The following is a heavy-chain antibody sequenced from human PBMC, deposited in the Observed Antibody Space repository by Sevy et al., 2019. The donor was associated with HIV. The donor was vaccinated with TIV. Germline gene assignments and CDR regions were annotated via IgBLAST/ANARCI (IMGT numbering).Heavy chain of an antibody. CDR3: AHSVSGSYSYGIDV. J-gene: IGHJ6*02. CDR1: GFTFTTYG. Sequence: GGSLRLSCAASGFTFTTYGVHWVRLAPGKGLEWVAVISSDGSEKYYGDSVEGRLTISRDNFQNMVYLQMNDLRVEDTAVYYCAHSVSGSYSYGIDVWGQGTMVTVSS. V-gene: IGHV3-30*03. CDR2: ISSDGSEK. D-gene: IGHD6-19*01.